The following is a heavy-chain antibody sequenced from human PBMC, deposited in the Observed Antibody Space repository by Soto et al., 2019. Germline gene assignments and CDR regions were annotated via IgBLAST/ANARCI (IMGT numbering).Heavy chain of an antibody. CDR1: GFTFSTYG. Sequence: ESGGGVVQPGRSLRLSCAASGFTFSTYGMHWVRQAPGKGLEWVAVISYDGSNKYYADSVKGRFTICRDNSKNTLYLQMSSLRAEDTAVYYCAKGFSYSVIDYWGQGTLVTVSS. CDR3: AKGFSYSVIDY. V-gene: IGHV3-30*18. J-gene: IGHJ4*02. D-gene: IGHD5-18*01. CDR2: ISYDGSNK.